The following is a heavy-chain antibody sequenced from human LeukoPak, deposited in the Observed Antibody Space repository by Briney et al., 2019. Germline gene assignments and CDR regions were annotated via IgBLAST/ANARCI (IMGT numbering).Heavy chain of an antibody. Sequence: SETLSLTCSVSGGSISSGEYYWSWIRQPPGKGLEWIGEINHSGSTNYNPSLKSRVTISVDTSKNQFSLKLSSVTAADTAVYYCRITMVRADYWGQGTLVTVSS. J-gene: IGHJ4*02. D-gene: IGHD3-10*01. CDR3: RITMVRADY. CDR1: GGSISSGEYY. V-gene: IGHV4-39*07. CDR2: INHSGST.